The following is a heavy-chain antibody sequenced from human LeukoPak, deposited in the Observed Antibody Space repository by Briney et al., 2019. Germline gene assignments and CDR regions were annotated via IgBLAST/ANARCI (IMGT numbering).Heavy chain of an antibody. J-gene: IGHJ5*02. V-gene: IGHV3-7*04. D-gene: IGHD1-26*01. CDR3: ARAVSGTYYAWFDP. Sequence: GSLRLSCAASGFTFTSYWMSWVRQAPGKGLEWVANINQDGSEKYYVDSVKGRFTISRDNAKNSLYLQMNSLRAEDTALYYCARAVSGTYYAWFDPWGQGTLVTVSS. CDR1: GFTFTSYW. CDR2: INQDGSEK.